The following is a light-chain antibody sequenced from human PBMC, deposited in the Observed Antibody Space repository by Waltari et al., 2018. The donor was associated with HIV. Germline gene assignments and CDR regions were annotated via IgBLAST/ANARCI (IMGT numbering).Light chain of an antibody. CDR1: SSDVGGYNY. CDR2: DVS. CDR3: SSYTSSSTLV. V-gene: IGLV2-14*01. Sequence: QSALTQPASVSGSPGQSITISCTVTSSDVGGYNYVSWYQQYPGKAPKLMIFDVSNRPSGVSNRFSGSKSGNTASLTISGLHTEDEADYYCSSYTSSSTLVFGTGTKVTVL. J-gene: IGLJ1*01.